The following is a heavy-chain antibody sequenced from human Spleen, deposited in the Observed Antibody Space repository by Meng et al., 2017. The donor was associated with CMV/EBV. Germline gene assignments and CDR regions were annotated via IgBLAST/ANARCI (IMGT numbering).Heavy chain of an antibody. V-gene: IGHV3-23*01. D-gene: IGHD6-19*01. CDR3: AKDRPTASGWYLVFDY. CDR1: AFKDYC. CDR2: VSGNGFST. J-gene: IGHJ4*02. Sequence: AFKDYCMGSGRRAPGKGLEWVSGVSGNGFSTYCADSVTGRFTISRDNSRNTLYLQMNSLSVEDTAVYYCAKDRPTASGWYLVFDYWGQGTLVTVSS.